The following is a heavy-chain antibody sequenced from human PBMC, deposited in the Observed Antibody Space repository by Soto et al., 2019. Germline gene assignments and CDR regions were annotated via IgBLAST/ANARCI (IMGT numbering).Heavy chain of an antibody. CDR3: AKPRRYDYGDKGGFDY. V-gene: IGHV3-23*01. D-gene: IGHD4-17*01. CDR1: GFTFSSYA. CDR2: ISGSGGST. J-gene: IGHJ4*02. Sequence: PGGSLRLSCAASGFTFSSYAMSWVRQAPGKGLEWVSAISGSGGSTYYADSVKGRFTISRDNSKNTLYLQMNSLRAEDTAVYYCAKPRRYDYGDKGGFDYWGQGTLVTVS.